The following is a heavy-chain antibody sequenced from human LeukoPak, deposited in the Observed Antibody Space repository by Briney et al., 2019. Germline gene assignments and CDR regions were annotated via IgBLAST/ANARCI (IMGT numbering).Heavy chain of an antibody. CDR1: GYTFTSYD. J-gene: IGHJ5*02. CDR2: MNPNSGNT. Sequence: ASVKVSCKASGYTFTSYDINWVRQATGQGLEWMGWMNPNSGNTGYAQKFQGRVTMTRNTSISTAYMELSSLRPEDTAVYYCARGYTYYYGSGSSGGFDPWGQGTLATVSS. D-gene: IGHD3-10*01. V-gene: IGHV1-8*01. CDR3: ARGYTYYYGSGSSGGFDP.